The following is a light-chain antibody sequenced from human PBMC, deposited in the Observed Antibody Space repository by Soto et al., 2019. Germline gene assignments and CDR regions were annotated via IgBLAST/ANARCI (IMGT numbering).Light chain of an antibody. J-gene: IGKJ4*01. V-gene: IGKV1-6*01. Sequence: QMTQSPSSLSASVVDRVSTTCRASQVISNFLVWFQQKPGKAPKLLIYAASSLQSGVPSRFSGSGSGTDFTLTISSLQPEDFATYYCLQDYNYPRTFGGGTKVDI. CDR1: QVISNF. CDR2: AAS. CDR3: LQDYNYPRT.